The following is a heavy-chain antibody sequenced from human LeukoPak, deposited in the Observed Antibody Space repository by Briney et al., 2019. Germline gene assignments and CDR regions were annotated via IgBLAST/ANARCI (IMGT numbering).Heavy chain of an antibody. D-gene: IGHD1-26*01. V-gene: IGHV1-69*05. J-gene: IGHJ4*02. CDR2: IIPIFGTA. CDR1: GDTFSSYA. Sequence: SVKVSCKALGDTFSSYAISWVRQAPGQGLEWMGGIIPIFGTANCAQKFQGRVTITTDEPTSTAYMELSSLRSEDTAVYYCARQWELGFWFDYWGQGTLVTVSS. CDR3: ARQWELGFWFDY.